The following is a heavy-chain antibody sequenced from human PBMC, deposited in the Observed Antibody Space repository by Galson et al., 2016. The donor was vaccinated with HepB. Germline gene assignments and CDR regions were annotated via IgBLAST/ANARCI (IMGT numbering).Heavy chain of an antibody. CDR3: ARGRRVRGVTTKFNWIDP. CDR1: GGSFSGYY. J-gene: IGHJ5*02. Sequence: EPLSLTCAVNGGSFSGYYWTWIRQPPGMGLEWIGEINESGNTRYNPSLGSRVIVSLDTAKNQFSLKLSSVTAADAAVYYCARGRRVRGVTTKFNWIDPWGQGTLVTVSS. D-gene: IGHD3-10*01. CDR2: INESGNT. V-gene: IGHV4-34*01.